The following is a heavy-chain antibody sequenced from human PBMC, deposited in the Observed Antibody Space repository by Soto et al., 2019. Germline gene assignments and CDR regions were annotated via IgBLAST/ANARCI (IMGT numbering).Heavy chain of an antibody. J-gene: IGHJ6*02. CDR2: ISAYNGNT. V-gene: IGHV1-18*01. CDR1: GYTFTSYG. Sequence: ASVKVSCKASGYTFTSYGISWVRQAPGQGLEWMGWISAYNGNTNYAQKLQGRVTMTTDTSTSTAYMELRSLRSDDTAVYYCARLITMVRGGPNYYYYGMDVWGQGTTVTVSS. CDR3: ARLITMVRGGPNYYYYGMDV. D-gene: IGHD3-10*01.